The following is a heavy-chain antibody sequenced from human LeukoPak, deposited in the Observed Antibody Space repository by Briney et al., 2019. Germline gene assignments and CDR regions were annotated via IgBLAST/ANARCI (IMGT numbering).Heavy chain of an antibody. Sequence: GGSLRLFCAASLLTDSSNYMSSVRQAPGKGLEWVSVIYSDGSTYYADSVKGRFTISRDNSKDTLYLQMSSLRAEDTAVYYCVKNDSSSWYGWFDPWGPGTLVTVSS. V-gene: IGHV3-53*05. CDR3: VKNDSSSWYGWFDP. CDR1: LLTDSSNY. CDR2: IYSDGST. J-gene: IGHJ5*02. D-gene: IGHD6-13*01.